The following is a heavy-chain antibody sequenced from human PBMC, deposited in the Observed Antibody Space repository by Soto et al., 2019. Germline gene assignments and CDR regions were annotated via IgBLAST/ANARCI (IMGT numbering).Heavy chain of an antibody. Sequence: GASVKVSCKASGGTFSSYAISWVRQAPGQGLEWMGGIIPIFGTANYAQKFQGRVTITADESTSTAYMELSSLRSEDTAVYYCARLPSAGYYYDSSGYQQTWRDYWGQGTLVTVSS. D-gene: IGHD3-22*01. CDR2: IIPIFGTA. CDR3: ARLPSAGYYYDSSGYQQTWRDY. V-gene: IGHV1-69*13. CDR1: GGTFSSYA. J-gene: IGHJ4*02.